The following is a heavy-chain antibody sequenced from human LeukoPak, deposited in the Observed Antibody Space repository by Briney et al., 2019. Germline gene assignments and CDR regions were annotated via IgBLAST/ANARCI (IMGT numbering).Heavy chain of an antibody. CDR2: INHSGST. CDR3: ARGGGIAAAGSYNWFDP. CDR1: GGSFSSYY. Sequence: SETLSLTCAVYGGSFSSYYWSWIRQPPGKGLEWIGEINHSGSTNYNPSLKSRVTISVDTSKNQFSLKLSSVTAADTAVYYCARGGGIAAAGSYNWFDPWGQGTLVTVSS. D-gene: IGHD6-13*01. V-gene: IGHV4-34*01. J-gene: IGHJ5*02.